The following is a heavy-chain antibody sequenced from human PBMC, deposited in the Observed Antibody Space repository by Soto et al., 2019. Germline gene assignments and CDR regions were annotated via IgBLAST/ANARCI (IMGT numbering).Heavy chain of an antibody. CDR1: GGSISSGGYY. J-gene: IGHJ3*02. CDR3: ARGGFGDSSGYYYLGDAFDI. Sequence: SETLSLTCTVSGGSISSGGYYWGWIRQHPGKGLEWIGYIYYSGSTYYYPSLKSRVTISVDTSKNQFSLKLSSVTAADTAVYYCARGGFGDSSGYYYLGDAFDIWGQGTMVTVSS. CDR2: IYYSGST. V-gene: IGHV4-31*03. D-gene: IGHD3-22*01.